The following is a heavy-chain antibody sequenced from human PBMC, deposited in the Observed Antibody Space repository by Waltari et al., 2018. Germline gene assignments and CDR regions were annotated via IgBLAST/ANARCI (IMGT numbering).Heavy chain of an antibody. CDR2: INIDGGST. CDR1: GFIFSSYW. J-gene: IGHJ4*02. V-gene: IGHV3-74*01. D-gene: IGHD6-13*01. Sequence: EVQLVESGGGLVQPGGSLRLSGVASGFIFSSYWMDWVRQAPGKGLVWVSRINIDGGSTSYADSVKGRFTISRDNAKNTLYLHMNSLRAEDTAVYYCVRENIAAAGLESWGQGTLVTVSS. CDR3: VRENIAAAGLES.